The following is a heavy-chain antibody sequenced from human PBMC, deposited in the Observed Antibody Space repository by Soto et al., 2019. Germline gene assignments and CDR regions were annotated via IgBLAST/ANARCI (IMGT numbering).Heavy chain of an antibody. Sequence: SETLSLTCTISGGSISGSAWSWIWQPPGKGLEWIGFIHDSGSYNSKSSLRSRLNMSFGPSSNQFSLDLRSVTAADTALYYCARAPLIKSAEVKSFVDFWGQGTLVTVSS. V-gene: IGHV4-59*12. CDR3: ARAPLIKSAEVKSFVDF. D-gene: IGHD3-16*01. J-gene: IGHJ4*02. CDR1: GGSISGSA. CDR2: IHDSGSY.